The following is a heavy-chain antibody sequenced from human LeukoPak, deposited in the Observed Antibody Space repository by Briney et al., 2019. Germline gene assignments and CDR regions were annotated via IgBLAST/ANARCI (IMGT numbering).Heavy chain of an antibody. J-gene: IGHJ4*02. CDR1: GFTLSAYA. CDR3: ARDLRRIAAYYFDY. Sequence: GRSLRLSCAASGFTLSAYAIHWVRQAPGKGLEWVAVISSDGRDKHHADSVKGRFTISRDNSKNTLYLQTNSLRAEDTAVYYCARDLRRIAAYYFDYWGQGTLVTVSS. D-gene: IGHD6-25*01. V-gene: IGHV3-30*03. CDR2: ISSDGRDK.